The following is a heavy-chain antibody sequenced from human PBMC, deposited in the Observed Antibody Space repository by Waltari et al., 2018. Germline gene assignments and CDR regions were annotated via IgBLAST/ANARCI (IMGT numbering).Heavy chain of an antibody. CDR3: AKAFRGEYVIPHYYMDV. CDR2: ISGSGGST. J-gene: IGHJ6*03. D-gene: IGHD2-21*01. Sequence: LQLQESGPGLVKPSETLSLTCPVPGGSISSSSYYWGWIRQPPGKGLEWVSAISGSGGSTYYADSVKGRFTISRDNSKNTLYLQMNSLRAEDTAVYYCAKAFRGEYVIPHYYMDVWGKGTTVTVSS. V-gene: IGHV3-23*01. CDR1: GGSISSSSYY.